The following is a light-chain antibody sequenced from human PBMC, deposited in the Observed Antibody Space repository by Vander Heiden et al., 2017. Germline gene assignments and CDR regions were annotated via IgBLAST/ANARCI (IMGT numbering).Light chain of an antibody. CDR3: QQSYSTPWT. CDR2: AAS. Sequence: DIQMTPSPSSLSTSVVYRITIACRASQTITNYLNWYQQKPGKAPKLLIYAASSLQSGVPSRFSGSGSGTDFTLTISSLQPEDFATYYCQQSYSTPWTFGQGTKVEI. CDR1: QTITNY. J-gene: IGKJ1*01. V-gene: IGKV1-39*01.